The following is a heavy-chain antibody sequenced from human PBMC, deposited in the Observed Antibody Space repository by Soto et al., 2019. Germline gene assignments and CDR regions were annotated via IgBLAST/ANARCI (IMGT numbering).Heavy chain of an antibody. CDR3: ARDVTSTLNEFDL. Sequence: QVQLQESGPGLVKPSQTLSLTCTVSGGSLKSGGYYWSWIRQHPGRGLEWIGYIYYTGRTYYNPSLEIRVPXSXSXXKNQYSLKLSSVTAADSAVNCCARDVTSTLNEFDLWGHGTLVTVSS. CDR2: IYYTGRT. CDR1: GGSLKSGGYY. J-gene: IGHJ5*02. V-gene: IGHV4-31*02. D-gene: IGHD2-2*01.